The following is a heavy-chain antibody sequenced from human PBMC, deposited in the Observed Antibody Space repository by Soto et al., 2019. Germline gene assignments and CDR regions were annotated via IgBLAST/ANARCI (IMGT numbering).Heavy chain of an antibody. CDR2: IHYSGGT. CDR3: ARQLRGGDIVVITGKSAQ. J-gene: IGHJ4*02. D-gene: IGHD2-2*01. V-gene: IGHV4-39*01. CDR1: GGSISSPSHY. Sequence: QLQLQESGPGLVKPSETLSLTCTVSGGSISSPSHYWGWIRQTPARVLEWIGSIHYSGGTYYKPSLRTRVTMSVDTSKNQYSLKVHSVTAADTSVYYCARQLRGGDIVVITGKSAQWGQGTLVTVSS.